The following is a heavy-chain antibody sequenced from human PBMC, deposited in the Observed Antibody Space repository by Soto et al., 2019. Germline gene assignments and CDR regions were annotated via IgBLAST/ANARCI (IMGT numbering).Heavy chain of an antibody. V-gene: IGHV4-39*02. CDR1: GGSISSSSYY. CDR3: ARGLNKAALSFEY. Sequence: SETLSLTCTVSGGSISSSSYYWGWIRQPPGKGLEWIGSIYYSGSTYYNPSLKSRVTISVDNAKNSLYLQMNSLRAEDTALYYCARGLNKAALSFEYWGQGTLVTVSS. D-gene: IGHD6-25*01. J-gene: IGHJ4*01. CDR2: IYYSGST.